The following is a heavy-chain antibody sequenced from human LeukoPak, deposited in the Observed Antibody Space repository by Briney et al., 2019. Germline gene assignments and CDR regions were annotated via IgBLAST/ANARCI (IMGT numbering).Heavy chain of an antibody. CDR2: IYSSGST. V-gene: IGHV4-4*07. CDR3: ARAYCSSTSCYTSSTRYYYYMDV. CDR1: GGSISRYY. D-gene: IGHD2-2*02. J-gene: IGHJ6*03. Sequence: SETLSLTCTVSGGSISRYYWIWIRQPAGKGLEYIGRIYSSGSTNYNPSLKSRVTMSVDTSKNQFSLKLSSVTAADTAMYYCARAYCSSTSCYTSSTRYYYYMDVWGKGTTVIVSS.